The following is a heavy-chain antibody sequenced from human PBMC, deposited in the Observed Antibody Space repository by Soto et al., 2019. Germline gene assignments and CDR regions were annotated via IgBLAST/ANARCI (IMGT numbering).Heavy chain of an antibody. Sequence: EVQLLESGGGLVQPGGSLRLSCAASGFTFSSYAMSWVRQAPGKGLEWVSAISGSGGSTYYADSVKGRFTISRDNAKNSLYLQMNSLRAEDTAVYYCARVLAEGMAAAGTGAFDIWGQGTMVTVSS. CDR3: ARVLAEGMAAAGTGAFDI. V-gene: IGHV3-23*01. D-gene: IGHD6-13*01. CDR2: ISGSGGST. J-gene: IGHJ3*02. CDR1: GFTFSSYA.